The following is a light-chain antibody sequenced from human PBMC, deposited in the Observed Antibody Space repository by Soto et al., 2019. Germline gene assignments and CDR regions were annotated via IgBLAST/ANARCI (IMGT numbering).Light chain of an antibody. CDR2: DAS. J-gene: IGKJ1*01. CDR1: QSISSS. CDR3: QQYNRYSWT. Sequence: DIQMTQSPSTLSASVGDRVSIACRASQSISSSLAWYQQKPGKAPKLLIYDASSLETGVPSRFSGSGSGKEFTLTINRLQPQDFATYYCQQYNRYSWTFGQGTKVDIK. V-gene: IGKV1-5*01.